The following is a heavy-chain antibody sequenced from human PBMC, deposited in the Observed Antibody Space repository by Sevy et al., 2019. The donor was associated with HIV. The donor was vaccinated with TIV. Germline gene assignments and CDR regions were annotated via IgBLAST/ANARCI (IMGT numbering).Heavy chain of an antibody. CDR3: ARDGSGSYYKFDYYFDY. V-gene: IGHV3-21*01. D-gene: IGHD3-10*01. Sequence: GGSLRLSCAASGFTFSSYSMNWVRQAPGKGLEWVSSISSSSYIYYADSVKGRFTISRDNDKNSLYLQMNSLRAEDTAVYYCARDGSGSYYKFDYYFDYWGQGTLVTVSS. J-gene: IGHJ4*02. CDR2: ISSSSYI. CDR1: GFTFSSYS.